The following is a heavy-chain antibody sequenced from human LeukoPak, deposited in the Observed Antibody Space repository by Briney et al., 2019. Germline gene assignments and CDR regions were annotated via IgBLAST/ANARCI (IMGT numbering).Heavy chain of an antibody. D-gene: IGHD2-15*01. J-gene: IGHJ3*02. Sequence: GESLKISCKGSGYSFTSYWIGWVRQMPGKGLVWMGIIYPGDSDTRYSPSFQGQVTISADKSISTAYLQWSSLKASDTAMYYCAGTIRYCSGGSCYSDAFDIWGQGTMVTVSS. CDR2: IYPGDSDT. CDR3: AGTIRYCSGGSCYSDAFDI. V-gene: IGHV5-51*01. CDR1: GYSFTSYW.